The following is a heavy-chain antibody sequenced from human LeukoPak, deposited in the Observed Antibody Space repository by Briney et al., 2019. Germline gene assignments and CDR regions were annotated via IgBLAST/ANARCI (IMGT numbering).Heavy chain of an antibody. Sequence: GGSLRLSCVASGFTFRTYGMHWVRQAPGKGLEWVSRIKYDASSTSYADSVKGRFTISRDNAKNTLYLQMNSLRAEDTAVYYCARGATYAYYQDYWGQGTLVTVSS. CDR2: IKYDASST. CDR3: ARGATYAYYQDY. D-gene: IGHD1-26*01. V-gene: IGHV3-74*01. CDR1: GFTFRTYG. J-gene: IGHJ4*02.